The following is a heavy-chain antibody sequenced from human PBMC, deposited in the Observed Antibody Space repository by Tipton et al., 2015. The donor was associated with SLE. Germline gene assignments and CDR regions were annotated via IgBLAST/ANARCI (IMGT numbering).Heavy chain of an antibody. CDR3: ASFGEQQPIDY. Sequence: SLRLSCAASGFTFSSYAMSWVRQAPGKGLEWVSAISGSGGSTYYADSVKGRFTISRDNAKNSLYLQMNSLRAEDTAVYYCASFGEQQPIDYWGQGTLVTVSS. V-gene: IGHV3-23*01. CDR1: GFTFSSYA. D-gene: IGHD6-13*01. J-gene: IGHJ4*02. CDR2: ISGSGGST.